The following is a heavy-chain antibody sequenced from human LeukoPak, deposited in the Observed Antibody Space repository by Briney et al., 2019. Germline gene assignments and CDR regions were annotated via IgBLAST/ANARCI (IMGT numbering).Heavy chain of an antibody. Sequence: PGGSLRVSCAASGFTFTTYSMTWVRQAPGRGLEWVARIKEDGSDIHYVDSVKGRFTISRDNAKNSLYLQMNSLRAEDTAVYYCARDCGGGSCYGPYDAFDIWGQGTMVTVSS. CDR3: ARDCGGGSCYGPYDAFDI. CDR1: GFTFTTYS. D-gene: IGHD2-15*01. J-gene: IGHJ3*02. V-gene: IGHV3-7*01. CDR2: IKEDGSDI.